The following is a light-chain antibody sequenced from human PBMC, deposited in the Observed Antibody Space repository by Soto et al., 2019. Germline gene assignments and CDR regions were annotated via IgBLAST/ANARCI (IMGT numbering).Light chain of an antibody. CDR3: QQYGYSPYT. CDR1: QSVSSY. J-gene: IGKJ2*01. V-gene: IGKV3-20*01. Sequence: EVVLTQSPGTLSLSPGERATLSCRASQSVSSYLAWYQHKPGQAPRLLISRASSRATGIPDRFSGSGSGTDCTLTISRLDPEDFAVYYCQQYGYSPYTFGQGTKLEIK. CDR2: RAS.